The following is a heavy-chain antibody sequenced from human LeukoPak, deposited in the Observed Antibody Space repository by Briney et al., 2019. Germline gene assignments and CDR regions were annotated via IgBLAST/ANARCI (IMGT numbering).Heavy chain of an antibody. J-gene: IGHJ4*02. CDR3: ARGPISGSYYFDY. CDR1: GYTFTSYD. D-gene: IGHD1-26*01. V-gene: IGHV1-69*04. CDR2: IIPILGIA. Sequence: SVKVSCKASGYTFTSYDINWVRQAPGQGLEWMGRIIPILGIANYAQKFQGRVTITADKSTSTAYMELSSLRSEDTAVYYCARGPISGSYYFDYWGQGTLVTVSS.